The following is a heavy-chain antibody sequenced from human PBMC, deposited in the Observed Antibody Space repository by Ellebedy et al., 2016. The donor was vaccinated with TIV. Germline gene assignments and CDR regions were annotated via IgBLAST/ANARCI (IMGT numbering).Heavy chain of an antibody. D-gene: IGHD3-3*01. Sequence: GESLKISCAASGFTFSSYSMNWVRQAPGKGLEWLSYISSGSTTIYYADSVKGRFTISRDNAKNSLYLQMNSLRAEDTAFYYCARTDNEFWSGYTFDSWGQGTLVTVSS. J-gene: IGHJ4*02. V-gene: IGHV3-48*04. CDR1: GFTFSSYS. CDR3: ARTDNEFWSGYTFDS. CDR2: ISSGSTTI.